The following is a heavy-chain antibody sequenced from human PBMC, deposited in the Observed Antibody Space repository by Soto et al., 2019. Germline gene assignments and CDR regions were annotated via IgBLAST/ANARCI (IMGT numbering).Heavy chain of an antibody. CDR1: GYTFTSYG. V-gene: IGHV1-18*01. J-gene: IGHJ6*03. Sequence: QVQLVQSGAEVKKPGASVKVSCKASGYTFTSYGISWVRQAPGQGLEWMGWISAYNGNTNYAQKLQGRVTMTTDTSTSTAYMELSSLRSDDTAVYYCAREADDFWSGEQENYYMDVWGKGTTVTVSS. D-gene: IGHD3-3*01. CDR3: AREADDFWSGEQENYYMDV. CDR2: ISAYNGNT.